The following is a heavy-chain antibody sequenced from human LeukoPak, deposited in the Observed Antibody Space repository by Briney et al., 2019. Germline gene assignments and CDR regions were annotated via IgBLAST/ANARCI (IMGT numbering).Heavy chain of an antibody. V-gene: IGHV3-7*01. D-gene: IGHD6-19*01. CDR2: IKQDGSEK. CDR3: ARGPTNLAVAGYYYYYMDV. Sequence: PGGSLRLSCAASGFTFSSYWMSWVRQAPGKGLEWVANIKQDGSEKYYVDSVKGRFTISRDNAKNSLHLQMNSLRAEDTAVYYCARGPTNLAVAGYYYYYMDVWGKGTTVTVSS. CDR1: GFTFSSYW. J-gene: IGHJ6*03.